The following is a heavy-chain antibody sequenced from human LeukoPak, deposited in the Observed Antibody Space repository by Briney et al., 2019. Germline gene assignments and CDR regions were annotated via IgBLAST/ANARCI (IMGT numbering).Heavy chain of an antibody. CDR2: ISDSGSS. V-gene: IGHV4-34*01. Sequence: SETLSLTCAVYGGSFSGYYWTWIRQLPGKGLEWIGEISDSGSSNYNPSLKSRITMSVDTSKNQISLRLSSVIAADTAIYYCARATDDEFYLYYGMDVWGQGTAVTVSS. CDR1: GGSFSGYY. J-gene: IGHJ6*02. D-gene: IGHD2-15*01. CDR3: ARATDDEFYLYYGMDV.